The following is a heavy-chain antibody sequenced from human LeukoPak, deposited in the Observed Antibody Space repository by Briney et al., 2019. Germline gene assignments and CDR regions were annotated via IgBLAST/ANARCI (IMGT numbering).Heavy chain of an antibody. CDR2: ISHDGRTK. J-gene: IGHJ4*02. D-gene: IGHD1-1*01. Sequence: PGKSLTLSCVVSGFNFDNFAMHWVRQPLGKGLEWVAVISHDGRTKYYADSMKGRITISRDNSKNTLILQMNSLRAEDTAVYYCAKFVSETGLDYWGQGTLVTVSS. V-gene: IGHV3-30-3*02. CDR3: AKFVSETGLDY. CDR1: GFNFDNFA.